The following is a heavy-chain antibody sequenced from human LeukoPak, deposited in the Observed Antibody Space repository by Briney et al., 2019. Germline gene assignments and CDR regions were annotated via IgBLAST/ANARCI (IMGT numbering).Heavy chain of an antibody. V-gene: IGHV4-39*07. D-gene: IGHD2-8*01. J-gene: IGHJ5*02. CDR1: GGSISSSSYY. CDR3: ARLRGYCTNGVCYVYWFDP. Sequence: SETLSLTCTVSGGSISSSSYYWGWIRQPPGKGLEWIGSIYYSGSTYYNPSLKSRVTISVDTSKNQFSLKLSSVTAADTAVYYCARLRGYCTNGVCYVYWFDPWGQGTLVTVSS. CDR2: IYYSGST.